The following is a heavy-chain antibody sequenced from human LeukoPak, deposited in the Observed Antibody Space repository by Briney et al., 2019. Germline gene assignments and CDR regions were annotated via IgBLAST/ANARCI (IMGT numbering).Heavy chain of an antibody. Sequence: PGGSLRLSCAASGFTFSSYSMNWVRQAPGKGLEWVSSISSSSSSYIYYADSVKGRFTISRDNAKNSLYLQMNSLRAEDTAVYYCARDAIVVVITDWNDAFDIWGQGTMVTVSS. V-gene: IGHV3-21*01. CDR1: GFTFSSYS. CDR2: ISSSSSSYI. CDR3: ARDAIVVVITDWNDAFDI. J-gene: IGHJ3*02. D-gene: IGHD3-22*01.